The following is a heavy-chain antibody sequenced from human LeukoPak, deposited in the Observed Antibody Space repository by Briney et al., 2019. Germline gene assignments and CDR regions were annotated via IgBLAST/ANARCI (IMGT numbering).Heavy chain of an antibody. J-gene: IGHJ4*02. D-gene: IGHD3-10*02. CDR1: GFNFDRYT. V-gene: IGHV3-43*01. Sequence: GGSLRLSCATSGFNFDRYTIHWVRQAPRKGLEWVSLAGWAGGTTFYSDSVRGRFTISRDSGRKSVYLQMNSLTTDDTALYFCAKELDTMFFDYWGQGALVTVSS. CDR3: AKELDTMFFDY. CDR2: AGWAGGTT.